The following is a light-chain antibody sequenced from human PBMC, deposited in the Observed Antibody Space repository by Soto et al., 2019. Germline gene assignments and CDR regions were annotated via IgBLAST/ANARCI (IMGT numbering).Light chain of an antibody. CDR3: QQYDPWWT. V-gene: IGKV3-15*01. Sequence: EIVMTQSPATLSVSPWERSTFSCRASQSVNTNLAWYQLKPGQAPRLLVYGASIRATGIPARLSGSGSGTEYSLTISSMKSEDFGVYFCQQYDPWWTFGHGTKVDIK. CDR2: GAS. J-gene: IGKJ1*01. CDR1: QSVNTN.